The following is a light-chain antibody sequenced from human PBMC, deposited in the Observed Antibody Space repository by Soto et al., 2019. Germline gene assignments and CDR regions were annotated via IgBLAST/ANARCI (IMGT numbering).Light chain of an antibody. V-gene: IGKV3-20*01. CDR2: AAS. Sequence: EIVLDITPCAVPLSPGESATLSCRASQSVSSSYLAWYQQKPGQAPRLFIYAASIRATGIPDRFSGSGSGTDFTLTSSILEPEDFAVYYCQQYALPPRTFARGTKVDIK. CDR3: QQYALPPRT. CDR1: QSVSSSY. J-gene: IGKJ1*01.